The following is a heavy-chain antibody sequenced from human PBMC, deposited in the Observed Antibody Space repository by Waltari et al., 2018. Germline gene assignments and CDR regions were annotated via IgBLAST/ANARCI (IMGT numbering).Heavy chain of an antibody. J-gene: IGHJ4*02. CDR3: ARVAGAAAGLYYFDY. Sequence: QFQLVQSGAEVMKPGSSVQVSCKASGGTFSSYAFSWVRQAPGQGLEWMGRIIPIFGTANYAQKFQGRVTITADKSTSTAYMELSSLRSEDTAVYYCARVAGAAAGLYYFDYWGQGTLVTVSS. D-gene: IGHD6-13*01. CDR1: GGTFSSYA. CDR2: IIPIFGTA. V-gene: IGHV1-69*08.